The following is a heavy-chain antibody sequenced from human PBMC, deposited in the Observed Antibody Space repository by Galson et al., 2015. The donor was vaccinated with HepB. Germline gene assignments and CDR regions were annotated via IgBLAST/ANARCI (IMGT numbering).Heavy chain of an antibody. CDR3: AKVGIAVAHYDAFDI. CDR1: GFTFDDYT. CDR2: ISWDGGST. D-gene: IGHD6-19*01. J-gene: IGHJ3*02. Sequence: SLRLSCAASGFTFDDYTMHWVRQAPGKGLEWVSLISWDGGSTYYADSVKGRFTISRDNSKNSLYLQTNSLRTEDTALYYCAKVGIAVAHYDAFDIWGQGTMVTVSS. V-gene: IGHV3-43*01.